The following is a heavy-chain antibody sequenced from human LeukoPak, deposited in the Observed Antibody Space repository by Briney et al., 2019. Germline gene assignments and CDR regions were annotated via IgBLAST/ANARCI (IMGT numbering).Heavy chain of an antibody. CDR3: AREESTMVRGVTPYNWFDP. J-gene: IGHJ5*02. D-gene: IGHD3-10*01. CDR1: GYTFTSYD. Sequence: ASVKVSCKASGYTFTSYDINWVRQATGQGLEWMGWMNPNSGNTGYAQKFQGRVTMTRNTSISTAYMELSSLRSEDTAVYYCAREESTMVRGVTPYNWFDPWGQGTLVTVSS. V-gene: IGHV1-8*01. CDR2: MNPNSGNT.